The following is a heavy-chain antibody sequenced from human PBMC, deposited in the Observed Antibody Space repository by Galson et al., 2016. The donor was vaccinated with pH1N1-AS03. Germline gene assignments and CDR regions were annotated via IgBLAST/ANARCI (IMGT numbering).Heavy chain of an antibody. CDR3: ARYWNYFNL. V-gene: IGHV3-11*01. Sequence: SLRLSCAASGFTFDYFYMSWIRQAPGKGLEWISFISTAGITTHYADSVKGRFTISRDNANNSLYLEMTSLRPEDTAIYYCARYWNYFNLWGQGVLVTVSS. CDR1: GFTFDYFY. CDR2: ISTAGITT. J-gene: IGHJ4*02. D-gene: IGHD1-1*01.